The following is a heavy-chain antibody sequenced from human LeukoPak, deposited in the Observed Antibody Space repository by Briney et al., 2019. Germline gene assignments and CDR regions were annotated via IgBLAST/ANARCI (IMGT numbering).Heavy chain of an antibody. D-gene: IGHD2-2*01. CDR2: IWYDGSNK. J-gene: IGHJ4*02. CDR1: GFTFSSYG. V-gene: IGHV3-33*01. CDR3: ARDALAAGYRLEWYYFDY. Sequence: GGSLRLSCAASGFTFSSYGMHWVRQAPGKGLEWVAVIWYDGSNKYYADSVKGRFTISRDNAKNSLYLQMNSLRAEDTAVYYCARDALAAGYRLEWYYFDYWGQGTLVTVSS.